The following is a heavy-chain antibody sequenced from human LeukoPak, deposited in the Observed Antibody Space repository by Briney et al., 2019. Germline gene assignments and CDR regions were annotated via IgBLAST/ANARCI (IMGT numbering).Heavy chain of an antibody. V-gene: IGHV4-30-2*01. CDR3: ARGYLRPLDAFDI. CDR1: GGSISSGGYS. J-gene: IGHJ3*02. D-gene: IGHD1-1*01. CDR2: IYHIGST. Sequence: SQTLSLTCAVSGGSISSGGYSWSWIRQPPGKGLEWIGYIYHIGSTYYNPSMKRRITTSVDRYKTQFSLKMSPVTAADTAVYYCARGYLRPLDAFDIWGQGTMVTVSS.